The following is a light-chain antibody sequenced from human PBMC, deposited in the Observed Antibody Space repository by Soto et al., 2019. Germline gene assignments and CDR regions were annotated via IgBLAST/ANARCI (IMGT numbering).Light chain of an antibody. CDR2: GAS. J-gene: IGKJ1*01. V-gene: IGKV3-20*01. Sequence: EIVFTQSACTLSLSPGERATLSCRASQSVSSSYLAWYQQKPGQAPRLLIYGASSRATGIPDRFSGSGSGTDFTLTISRLEPEDFAVYYCQQYGSSPLWTFGQGTKVDIK. CDR3: QQYGSSPLWT. CDR1: QSVSSSY.